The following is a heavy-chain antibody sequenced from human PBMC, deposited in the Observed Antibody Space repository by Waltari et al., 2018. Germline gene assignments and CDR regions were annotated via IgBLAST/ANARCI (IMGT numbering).Heavy chain of an antibody. CDR1: GSRFVESA. Sequence: EVQLVESGGSLVQPGRSLRSSCSASGSRFVESAMHWVRQSPGKGLEWVSGINFNSDKINYADSVKGRFTISRDNAKNSLYLQINSLRAEDTALYYCVKGHYYDNNGYFDYWGQGTLVTVSS. D-gene: IGHD3-22*01. V-gene: IGHV3-9*01. J-gene: IGHJ4*02. CDR2: INFNSDKI. CDR3: VKGHYYDNNGYFDY.